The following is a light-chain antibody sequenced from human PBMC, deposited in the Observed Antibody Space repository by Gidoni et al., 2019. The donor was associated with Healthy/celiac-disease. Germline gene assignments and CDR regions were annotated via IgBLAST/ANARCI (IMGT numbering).Light chain of an antibody. J-gene: IGKJ4*01. CDR2: DAS. CDR3: QQYDNLPLT. CDR1: QDISNY. V-gene: IGKV1-33*01. Sequence: IQMSHSPSSLSASVGDRVTITCQASQDISNYLNWSQQKPGKAPKLLIYDASTLETGVPSRFRGSGSGTDFTFTISSLQPADIATYYCQQYDNLPLTFGGGTKVEIK.